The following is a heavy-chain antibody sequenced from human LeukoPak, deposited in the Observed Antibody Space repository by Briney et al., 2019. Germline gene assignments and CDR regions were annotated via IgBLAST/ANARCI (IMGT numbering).Heavy chain of an antibody. V-gene: IGHV3-21*01. D-gene: IGHD3-9*01. CDR3: ARADYDILTGYSI. Sequence: GGTLRLSCAASGFTFSSYGMSWVRQAPGKGLEWVSAISSSSSYIYYADSVKGRFTISRDNAKNSLYLQMNSLRAEDTAVYYCARADYDILTGYSIWGQGTLVTVSS. J-gene: IGHJ4*02. CDR1: GFTFSSYG. CDR2: ISSSSSYI.